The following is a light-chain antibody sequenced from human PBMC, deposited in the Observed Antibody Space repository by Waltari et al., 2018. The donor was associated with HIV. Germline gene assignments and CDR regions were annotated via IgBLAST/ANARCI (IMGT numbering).Light chain of an antibody. CDR2: RNN. CDR1: SSNIGSTY. CDR3: AAWDGSLSVGL. Sequence: QSELTPPPSASGTSGQRVTISCSGSSSNIGSTYLYLYQLVPGKATNLLTYRNNQRPSGVPGRFSGSKSGTSASLAISGLRSDDEADYYCAAWDGSLSVGLFGGGTKLTVL. V-gene: IGLV1-47*01. J-gene: IGLJ3*02.